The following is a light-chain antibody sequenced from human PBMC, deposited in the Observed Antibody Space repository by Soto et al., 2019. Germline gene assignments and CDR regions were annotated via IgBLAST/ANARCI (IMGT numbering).Light chain of an antibody. CDR1: SSDVGGYDY. V-gene: IGLV2-14*01. J-gene: IGLJ2*01. CDR2: DVT. Sequence: QSALTQPASVSGSPGQSISISCSGTSSDVGGYDYVSWYRQHPGKAPQLMIYDVTKRPSGVSNRFSGSKSGNTASLTISGLQAEDEADYYCSSYTSSDTPVFGGGTKVTVL. CDR3: SSYTSSDTPV.